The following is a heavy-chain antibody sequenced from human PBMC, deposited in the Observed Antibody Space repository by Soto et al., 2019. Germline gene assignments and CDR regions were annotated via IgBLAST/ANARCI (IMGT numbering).Heavy chain of an antibody. Sequence: ESGGGVVQPGRSLRLSCAASGFTFSSYGMHWVRQAPGKGLEWVAVISYDGSNKYYADSVKGRFTISRDNSKNTLYLQMNSLRAEDTAVYYCAKVGPAQLLPYYYSGMDVWGQATTLTVSS. V-gene: IGHV3-30*18. CDR1: GFTFSSYG. J-gene: IGHJ6*02. CDR2: ISYDGSNK. CDR3: AKVGPAQLLPYYYSGMDV. D-gene: IGHD2-2*01.